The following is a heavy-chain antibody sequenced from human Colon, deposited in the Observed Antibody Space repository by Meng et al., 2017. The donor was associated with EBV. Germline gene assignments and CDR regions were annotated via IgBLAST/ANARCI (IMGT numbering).Heavy chain of an antibody. CDR3: AKGVPGIAAPGTGYFQH. CDR1: GFTFSSFA. CDR2: ISGSGGST. Sequence: EVQVLASGGGLVQPGGSLRLSCAASGFTFSSFAMRWGRQAPGKGLEWVSGISGSGGSTYYEDSVKGRFTISRDNSKNTLYLQMNSLRAEDTAVYYCAKGVPGIAAPGTGYFQHWGQGTLVTVSS. J-gene: IGHJ1*01. V-gene: IGHV3-23*01. D-gene: IGHD6-13*01.